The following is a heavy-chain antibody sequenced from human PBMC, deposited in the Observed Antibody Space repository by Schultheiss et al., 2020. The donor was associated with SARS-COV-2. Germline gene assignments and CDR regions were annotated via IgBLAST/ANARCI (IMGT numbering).Heavy chain of an antibody. CDR3: ARVSWAATGLFFDY. CDR2: INHSGST. V-gene: IGHV4-34*01. Sequence: SETLSLTCAVYGGSFSGYYWSWIRQPPGKGLEWIGEINHSGSTNYNPSLKSRVTISVDTSKNQFSLKLSSVTAADTAVYYCARVSWAATGLFFDYWGQGTLVTVSS. J-gene: IGHJ4*02. CDR1: GGSFSGYY. D-gene: IGHD6-13*01.